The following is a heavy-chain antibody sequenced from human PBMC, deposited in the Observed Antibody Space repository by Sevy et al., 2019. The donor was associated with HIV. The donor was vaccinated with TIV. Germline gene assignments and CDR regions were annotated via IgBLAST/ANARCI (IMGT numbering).Heavy chain of an antibody. J-gene: IGHJ4*02. CDR3: ARHNSGWYDYFYYFDY. CDR2: IYYSGST. CDR1: GGSISSSSYY. D-gene: IGHD6-19*01. Sequence: SETLSLTCTVSGGSISSSSYYWGWIHQPPGKGLEWIGSIYYSGSTYYNPSLKSRVTISVDTSKNQFSLKLSSVTAADTAVYYCARHNSGWYDYFYYFDYWGQGTLVTVSS. V-gene: IGHV4-39*01.